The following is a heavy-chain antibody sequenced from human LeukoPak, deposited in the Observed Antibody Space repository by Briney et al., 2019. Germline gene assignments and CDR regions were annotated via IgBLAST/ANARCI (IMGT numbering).Heavy chain of an antibody. CDR2: IGSSSNYI. V-gene: IGHV3-21*01. J-gene: IGHJ4*02. Sequence: GGSLRLSCAASGFTFSSYNMNGVRQAPGKGLEWVASIGSSSNYIYYVDSVKGRFTISRDNAKNSLYLQMNSLRAEDTAVYYCARGGSYFDYWGQGTLVTVSS. CDR1: GFTFSSYN. CDR3: ARGGSYFDY. D-gene: IGHD1-26*01.